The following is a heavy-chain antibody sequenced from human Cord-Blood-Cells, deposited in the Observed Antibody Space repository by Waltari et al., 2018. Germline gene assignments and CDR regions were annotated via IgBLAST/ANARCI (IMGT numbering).Heavy chain of an antibody. J-gene: IGHJ4*02. CDR1: GGSFSGYY. D-gene: IGHD3-9*01. V-gene: IGHV4-34*01. CDR2: INHSGIT. CDR3: ASGCAYYDILTGYYY. Sequence: QVQLQQWGAGLLKPSETLSLTCAVYGGSFSGYYWSWIRQPPGKGLEWIGEINHSGITNYNPSLKSRVNIAVDTTKNQFSLKLSSVTAADTAVDYYASGCAYYDILTGYYYWGQGTLVTVSS.